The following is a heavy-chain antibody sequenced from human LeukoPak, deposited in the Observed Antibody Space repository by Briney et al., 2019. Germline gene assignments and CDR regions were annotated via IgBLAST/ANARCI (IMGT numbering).Heavy chain of an antibody. CDR1: GFTFSSYA. CDR3: AKAALVRGVIIPYYYYSMDV. Sequence: GGSPRLSCAASGFTFSSYAMSWVRQAPGKGLEWVSALSGSGTSTYHADSVKGRFTISRDNSKNTLYLQMNSLRAEDTAVYYCAKAALVRGVIIPYYYYSMDVWGQGTTVTVSS. V-gene: IGHV3-23*01. J-gene: IGHJ6*02. CDR2: LSGSGTST. D-gene: IGHD3-10*01.